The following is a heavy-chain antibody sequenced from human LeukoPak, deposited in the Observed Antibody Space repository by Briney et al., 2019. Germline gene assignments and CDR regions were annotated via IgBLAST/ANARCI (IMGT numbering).Heavy chain of an antibody. D-gene: IGHD3-10*01. V-gene: IGHV1-2*02. Sequence: ASVWLSCKTSGYTFSGNYIYWVRQAPGQGLEGMGGINPTSGDTNYAQTFQGRVTMTRDTSISTAYMDLSSVISDDTAVYYCARGGSSSGSYYYGVDAWGQGTTVTVSS. J-gene: IGHJ6*02. CDR2: INPTSGDT. CDR3: ARGGSSSGSYYYGVDA. CDR1: GYTFSGNY.